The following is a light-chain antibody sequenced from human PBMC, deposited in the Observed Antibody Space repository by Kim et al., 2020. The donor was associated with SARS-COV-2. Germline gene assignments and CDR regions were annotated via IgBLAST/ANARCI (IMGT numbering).Light chain of an antibody. J-gene: IGLJ1*01. V-gene: IGLV1-40*01. CDR1: SSNIGAGYD. CDR3: HSYDNSLGCCC. CDR2: ANN. Sequence: QSVLTQPPSVSGAPGQRVTISCTGSSSNIGAGYDVQWYQQLPGAAPKLLIYANNKRPSGVPDRFSGSKSGTSASLVITGLQTGDEADYYCHSYDNSLGCCCFRTGTKVTVL.